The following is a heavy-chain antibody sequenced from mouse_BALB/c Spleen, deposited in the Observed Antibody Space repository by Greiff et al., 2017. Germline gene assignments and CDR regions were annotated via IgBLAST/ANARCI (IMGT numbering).Heavy chain of an antibody. D-gene: IGHD1-1*01. Sequence: DVMLVESGGGLVKPGGSLKLSCAASGFTFSSYAMSWVRQTPGKRLEWVASISSGGSTYYPDSVKGRLTISRDNARNILYLQMSRLRSENTAMYYCARPITTIIALDYWGKGTTLTVSS. V-gene: IGHV5-6-5*01. CDR3: ARPITTIIALDY. J-gene: IGHJ2*01. CDR1: GFTFSSYA. CDR2: ISSGGST.